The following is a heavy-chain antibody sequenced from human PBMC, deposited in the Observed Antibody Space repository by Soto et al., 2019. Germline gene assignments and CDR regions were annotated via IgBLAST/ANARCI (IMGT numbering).Heavy chain of an antibody. Sequence: LRLSCAGSGFTFSNHWMNWVRQAPGKGLEWVANIKADGSEKYYVDSVKGRFTISRDNAKNSLYLQMNSLRAEDTAVYYCARARAVYSWGQGTLVTVTS. CDR2: IKADGSEK. V-gene: IGHV3-7*03. D-gene: IGHD2-15*01. CDR3: ARARAVYS. CDR1: GFTFSNHW. J-gene: IGHJ1*01.